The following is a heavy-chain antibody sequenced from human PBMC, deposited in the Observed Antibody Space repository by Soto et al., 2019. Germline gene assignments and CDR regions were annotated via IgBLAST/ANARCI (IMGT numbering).Heavy chain of an antibody. CDR2: IKNRPNSYTT. Sequence: EVQLVESGGDLVQPGGSLRLSCVASGFSLSDHYMDWFRQAPGEGLEWVGRIKNRPNSYTTNYAESVKGRFTISRDDSKNSLYLQMNSLTTEDKAIYYCADLTRSGSYLPWGQGTLVTVSS. D-gene: IGHD3-22*01. CDR3: ADLTRSGSYLP. CDR1: GFSLSDHY. V-gene: IGHV3-72*01. J-gene: IGHJ4*02.